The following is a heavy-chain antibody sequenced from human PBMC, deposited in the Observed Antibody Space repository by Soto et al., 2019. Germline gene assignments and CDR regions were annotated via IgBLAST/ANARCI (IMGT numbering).Heavy chain of an antibody. CDR1: GFTFSNYW. CDR3: ARTNGAYSNYFDY. D-gene: IGHD2-8*01. CDR2: IGGSSGHI. Sequence: PGGSLRLSCAASGFTFSNYWMHWVRQAPEKGLEWVSSIGGSSGHIYYADSLKGRFTISRDNAKNSLYLQMNSLRVDDTAVYYCARTNGAYSNYFDYWGQGTLVTVSS. V-gene: IGHV3-21*01. J-gene: IGHJ4*02.